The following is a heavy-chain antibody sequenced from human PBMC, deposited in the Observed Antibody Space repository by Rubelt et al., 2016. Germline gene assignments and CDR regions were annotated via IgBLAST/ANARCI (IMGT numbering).Heavy chain of an antibody. CDR3: AKATWDYGDYAFDY. D-gene: IGHD4-17*01. J-gene: IGHJ4*02. CDR2: IGWNSGRI. V-gene: IGHV3-9*01. Sequence: EVQLVESGGGLVQPGGSLRLSCAASGFTFDDYAMHWVRQAPGKGLEWVSVIGWNSGRIGYADSVKGRFTISRDNAKNSLYLQMNSLRAEDTALYYCAKATWDYGDYAFDYWGQGTLVTVSS. CDR1: GFTFDDYA.